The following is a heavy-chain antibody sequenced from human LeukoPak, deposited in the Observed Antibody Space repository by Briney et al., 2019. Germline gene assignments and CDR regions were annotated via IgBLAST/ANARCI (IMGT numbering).Heavy chain of an antibody. J-gene: IGHJ4*02. CDR2: IVVGSGNT. CDR3: ATGGGPIVVVPAAFDY. V-gene: IGHV1-58*02. Sequence: SVKVSCKASGFTFTSSAMQWVRQARGQRLEWIGWIVVGSGNTNYAQKFQERVTITRDTSTSTVYMELSSLRSEDTAVYYCATGGGPIVVVPAAFDYWGQGTLVTVSS. CDR1: GFTFTSSA. D-gene: IGHD2-2*01.